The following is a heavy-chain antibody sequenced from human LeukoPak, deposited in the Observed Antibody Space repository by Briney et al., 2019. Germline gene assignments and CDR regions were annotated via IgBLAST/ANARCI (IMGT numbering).Heavy chain of an antibody. D-gene: IGHD2-15*01. Sequence: ASVKVSCKASGYTFTGYYMHWVRQAPGQGLVWMGWINPNSGGTNYAQKFQGRVTMTRDTSISTAYMELSRLRSDDTAVYYCARVDPHCSGGSCYETRFDPWGQGTLVTVSS. CDR3: ARVDPHCSGGSCYETRFDP. CDR2: INPNSGGT. V-gene: IGHV1-2*02. J-gene: IGHJ5*02. CDR1: GYTFTGYY.